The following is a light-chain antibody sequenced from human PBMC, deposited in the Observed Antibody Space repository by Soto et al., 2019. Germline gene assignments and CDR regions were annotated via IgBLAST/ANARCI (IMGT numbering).Light chain of an antibody. J-gene: IGLJ3*02. CDR1: SSDIGGYNY. CDR2: EVN. CDR3: SSYAGTNNLP. V-gene: IGLV2-8*01. Sequence: QSALTQPPSASGSPGQSVTISCTGTSSDIGGYNYVSWYQQHPGKAPKLMIYEVNKRPSGVPDRFSGSKSGNTASLTVSGLQAEDEADYYCSSYAGTNNLPFGGGTKVTVL.